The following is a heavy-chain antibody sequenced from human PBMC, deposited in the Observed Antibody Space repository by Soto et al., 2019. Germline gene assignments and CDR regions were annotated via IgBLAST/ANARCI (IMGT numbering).Heavy chain of an antibody. D-gene: IGHD2-2*01. CDR2: VSGYNGNT. V-gene: IGHV1-18*04. Sequence: EASVKVSFKASGYTFTNSGISWLRQAPGQGLEWMGWVSGYNGNTNYAQKVQGRVTMTTDTSTNTAYMELRSLRSDDTAVYYCAITTCSATSCYLELIYWGQGTLVTVSS. J-gene: IGHJ4*02. CDR3: AITTCSATSCYLELIY. CDR1: GYTFTNSG.